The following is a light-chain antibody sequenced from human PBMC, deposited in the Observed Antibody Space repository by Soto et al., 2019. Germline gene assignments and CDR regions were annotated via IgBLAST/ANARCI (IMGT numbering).Light chain of an antibody. CDR1: DDISNY. V-gene: IGKV1-33*01. J-gene: IGKJ3*01. CDR2: DAS. CDR3: QQYANLPLT. Sequence: DIQMTQSPSSLSASVGDRVTITCQASDDISNYLNWYQQKPGKAPKVLIYDASHLESGVPSRFSGGGSGTDINFTISRLQAEDIATYYCQQYANLPLTFGPGTKVDIK.